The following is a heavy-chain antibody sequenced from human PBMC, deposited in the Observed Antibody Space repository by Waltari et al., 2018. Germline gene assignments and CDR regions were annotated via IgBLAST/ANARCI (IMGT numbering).Heavy chain of an antibody. J-gene: IGHJ6*02. Sequence: QVQLVQSGAEMKRPGASVKVSCKASGYTFTGYGINWVRQAPGHGLEWMGWIITYNGNTNYAPKLQGRVTLTTDTSTTTAYMELKSLRSDDTAIYYCAREAYNFLTGSGYYGVDVWGQGTTVTVSS. CDR1: GYTFTGYG. D-gene: IGHD3-9*01. CDR3: AREAYNFLTGSGYYGVDV. V-gene: IGHV1-18*04. CDR2: IITYNGNT.